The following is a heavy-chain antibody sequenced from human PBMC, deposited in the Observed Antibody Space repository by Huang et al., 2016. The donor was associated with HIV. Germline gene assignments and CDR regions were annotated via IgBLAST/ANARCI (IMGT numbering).Heavy chain of an antibody. CDR1: GFTFSNYG. CDR2: IRYSARKP. D-gene: IGHD6-19*01. CDR3: AKDKSRSGYGSGWYYFDS. Sequence: QVQLAESGGGVVQSGGSLRLSCAASGFTFSNYGMNWVRQAPGKGLEWVAFIRYSARKPHHADSVKGRFTISKDNSKDTLYLQMTSLRAEDSAVYYCAKDKSRSGYGSGWYYFDSWGQGTAVTVSS. J-gene: IGHJ4*02. V-gene: IGHV3-30*02.